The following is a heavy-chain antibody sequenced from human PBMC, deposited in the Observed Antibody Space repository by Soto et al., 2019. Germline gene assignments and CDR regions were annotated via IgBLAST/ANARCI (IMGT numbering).Heavy chain of an antibody. J-gene: IGHJ6*02. CDR2: ISYDGSNK. CDR1: GFTFSSYG. V-gene: IGHV3-30*18. Sequence: GGSLRLSCAASGFTFSSYGMHWVRQAPGKGLEWVAVISYDGSNKYYADSVKGRFTISRDNSKNTLYLQMNSLRAEDTAVYYCAKDPTSSSVWSWGSVNYYYYYGMDVWGQGTTVTVSS. CDR3: AKDPTSSSVWSWGSVNYYYYYGMDV. D-gene: IGHD6-19*01.